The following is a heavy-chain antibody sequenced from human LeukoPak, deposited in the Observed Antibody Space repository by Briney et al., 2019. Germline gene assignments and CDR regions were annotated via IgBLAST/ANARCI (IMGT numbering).Heavy chain of an antibody. V-gene: IGHV3-48*04. Sequence: PGGSLRLSCAASGFTFSTYTMNWVRQAPGKGLEWVSYISRSSSTIYYADSVKGRFTISRDNAKNSLFLHMNSLRAEDTAVYYCAREDGRHFDYWGQGTLVTVSS. D-gene: IGHD2-15*01. CDR2: ISRSSSTI. CDR1: GFTFSTYT. J-gene: IGHJ4*02. CDR3: AREDGRHFDY.